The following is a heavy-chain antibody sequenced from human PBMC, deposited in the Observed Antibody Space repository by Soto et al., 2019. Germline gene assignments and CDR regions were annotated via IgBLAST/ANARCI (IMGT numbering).Heavy chain of an antibody. CDR2: ISGSGGST. CDR3: AKDEGVDYCKGYFGY. J-gene: IGHJ4*02. V-gene: IGHV3-23*01. CDR1: GFTFRSYA. D-gene: IGHD4-4*01. Sequence: GGSLRLSFAASGFTFRSYAMSWVRQAPVKGLEWVSAISGSGGSTYYADSVKGRFTISRDNTENMLSLQMNSLRAEDTAVYSCAKDEGVDYCKGYFGYAGQGSLV.